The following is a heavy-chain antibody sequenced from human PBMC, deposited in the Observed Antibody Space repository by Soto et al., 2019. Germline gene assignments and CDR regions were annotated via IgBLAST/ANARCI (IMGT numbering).Heavy chain of an antibody. CDR2: ISGSGGST. CDR3: AAYRRGLWSRTRSYGMDV. CDR1: GFTFSSYA. Sequence: EVQLLESGGGLVQPGGSLRLSCAASGFTFSSYAMSWVRQAPGKGLEWVSGISGSGGSTYYADSVKGRFTISRDNSKTTLYLQMNSLRAEDTAVYYCAAYRRGLWSRTRSYGMDVWGQGTTVTVSS. V-gene: IGHV3-23*01. D-gene: IGHD3-3*01. J-gene: IGHJ6*02.